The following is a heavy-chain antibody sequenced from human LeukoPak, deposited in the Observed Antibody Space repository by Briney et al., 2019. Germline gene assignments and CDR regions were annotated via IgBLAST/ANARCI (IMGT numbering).Heavy chain of an antibody. Sequence: GGSLRLSCAASGFTVSSNYMSWVRQAPGKGLEWVSVIYSGGSTYYADSVKGGFTISRDNSKNTLYLQMNSLRAEDTAVYYCARNYPYYYDSSGYYSFDYWGQGTLVTVSS. V-gene: IGHV3-66*01. CDR2: IYSGGST. J-gene: IGHJ4*02. CDR3: ARNYPYYYDSSGYYSFDY. CDR1: GFTVSSNY. D-gene: IGHD3-22*01.